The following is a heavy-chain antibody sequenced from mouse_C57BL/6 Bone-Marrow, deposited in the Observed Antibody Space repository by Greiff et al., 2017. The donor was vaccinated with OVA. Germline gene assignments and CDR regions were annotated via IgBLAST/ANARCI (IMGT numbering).Heavy chain of an antibody. V-gene: IGHV1-64*01. Sequence: VQLQQPGAELVKPGASVKLSCKASGYTFTSYWMHWVKQRPGQGLEWIGMIHPNSGSTNYNEKFKSKATLTVDKSSSTAYMQLSSLTSGDSAVYCCARSNSYPFAYWGQGTLVTVSA. CDR3: ARSNSYPFAY. CDR2: IHPNSGST. CDR1: GYTFTSYW. J-gene: IGHJ3*01. D-gene: IGHD2-12*01.